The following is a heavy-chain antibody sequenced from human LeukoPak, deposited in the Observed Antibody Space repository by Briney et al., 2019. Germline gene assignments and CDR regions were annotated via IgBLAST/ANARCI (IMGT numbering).Heavy chain of an antibody. CDR2: ISSSSSYI. Sequence: PGGSLRLSCAASGFTFSSYSMNWVRQAPGKGLEWVSSISSSSSYIYYADLVKGRFTISRDNAKNSLYLQMNSLRAEDTAVYYCARVLARYCSSTSCYPFDYWGQGTLVTVSS. V-gene: IGHV3-21*01. CDR3: ARVLARYCSSTSCYPFDY. CDR1: GFTFSSYS. J-gene: IGHJ4*02. D-gene: IGHD2-2*01.